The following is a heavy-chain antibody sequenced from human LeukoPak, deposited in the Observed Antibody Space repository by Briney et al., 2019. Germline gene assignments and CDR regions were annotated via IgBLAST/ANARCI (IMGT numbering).Heavy chain of an antibody. V-gene: IGHV4-59*01. D-gene: IGHD6-25*01. CDR1: GGSTCGYS. CDR2: IYNTGST. CDR3: ARRGRNSSGWQDYL. Sequence: PPGTLSLTSTVSGGSTCGYSRSWIWQPPRKGLGRIANIYNTGSTNYNPSLSSRFTISIDPAKNQFSLKLTSVTAADTAVYYCARRGRNSSGWQDYLWGQGTLVTVSS. J-gene: IGHJ4*02.